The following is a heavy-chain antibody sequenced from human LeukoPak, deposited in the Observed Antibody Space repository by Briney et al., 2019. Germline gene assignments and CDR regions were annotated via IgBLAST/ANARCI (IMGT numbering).Heavy chain of an antibody. J-gene: IGHJ1*01. V-gene: IGHV4-59*01. CDR3: ARVRGDFETD. D-gene: IGHD3-16*01. Sequence: SETLSLTCSVSGGSISSYYWTWIRQPPGKGLEWIGYRYYSGSTTYNPSLKSRVTISVDTSKSQFSLKLISVTAADTAIYYCARVRGDFETDWGQGTLVTASS. CDR1: GGSISSYY. CDR2: RYYSGST.